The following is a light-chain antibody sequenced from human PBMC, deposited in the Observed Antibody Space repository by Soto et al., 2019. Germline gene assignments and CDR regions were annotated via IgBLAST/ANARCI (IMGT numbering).Light chain of an antibody. CDR2: DAS. CDR3: QQYHSYPAS. V-gene: IGKV1-16*01. J-gene: IGKJ1*01. Sequence: DLQMTQSPSSLSASVGDRVTITCRASQGISSFLAWFQQKPGKAPKSLIYDASTLQSGVSSRFSGSGSDTNFPLPTSSLQPEVFAPYSCQQYHSYPASFGQGTRWKSN. CDR1: QGISSF.